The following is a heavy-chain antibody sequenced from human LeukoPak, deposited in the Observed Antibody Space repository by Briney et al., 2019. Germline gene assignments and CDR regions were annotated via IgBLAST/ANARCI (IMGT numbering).Heavy chain of an antibody. CDR1: GFTFSSYG. CDR2: ISYDGSNK. Sequence: GGSLRLSCAASGFTFSSYGMHWVRQAPGKGLEWVAVISYDGSNKYYADSVKGRFTISRDNSKNTLYLQMNSLRAEDTAVYYCAKDLGYDILTGYCMPSLPDVWGQGTTVTVSS. CDR3: AKDLGYDILTGYCMPSLPDV. V-gene: IGHV3-30*18. D-gene: IGHD3-9*01. J-gene: IGHJ6*02.